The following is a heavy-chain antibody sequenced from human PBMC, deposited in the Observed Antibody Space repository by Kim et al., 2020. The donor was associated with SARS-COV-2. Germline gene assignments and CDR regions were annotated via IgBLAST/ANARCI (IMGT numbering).Heavy chain of an antibody. Sequence: GGSLRLSCAASGFTFSDYYMSWIRQAPGKGLEWVSYISSSSSYTNYADSVKGRFTISRDNAKNSLYLQMNSLRAEDTAVYYCARVGYDYVLGSYRDYYYYYGMDVWGQGTTVTVSS. V-gene: IGHV3-11*05. CDR1: GFTFSDYY. D-gene: IGHD3-16*02. CDR3: ARVGYDYVLGSYRDYYYYYGMDV. J-gene: IGHJ6*02. CDR2: ISSSSSYT.